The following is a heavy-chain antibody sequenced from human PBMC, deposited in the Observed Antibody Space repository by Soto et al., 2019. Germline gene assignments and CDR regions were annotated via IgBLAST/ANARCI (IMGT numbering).Heavy chain of an antibody. CDR1: GGSISSYY. CDR3: ARGRGGYFDL. D-gene: IGHD3-16*01. CDR2: IYYSGST. J-gene: IGHJ2*01. V-gene: IGHV4-59*08. Sequence: QVQLQESGPGLVKPSETLSLTCTVSGGSISSYYWSWIRQPPGKGLEWIGYIYYSGSTNYNPSLKSRVTISVDTSKNQISLKLSSVTAADTAVYYCARGRGGYFDLWGRGTLVTVSS.